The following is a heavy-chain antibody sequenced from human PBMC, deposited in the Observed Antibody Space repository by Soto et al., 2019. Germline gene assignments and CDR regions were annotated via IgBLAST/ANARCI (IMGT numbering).Heavy chain of an antibody. CDR2: ISYDGSHK. Sequence: PGGSLRLSCAASGFTFSSYGMHWVRQAPGKGLEWVAIISYDGSHKYYADSVKGRFTISRDNSKNTLYLQMNSLRAEDTAVYYCAKDPVVGTRRAFDIWGQGT. CDR3: AKDPVVGTRRAFDI. CDR1: GFTFSSYG. V-gene: IGHV3-30*18. D-gene: IGHD1-26*01. J-gene: IGHJ3*02.